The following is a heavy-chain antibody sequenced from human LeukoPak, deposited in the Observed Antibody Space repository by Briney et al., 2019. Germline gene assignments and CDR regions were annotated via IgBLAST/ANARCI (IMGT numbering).Heavy chain of an antibody. V-gene: IGHV3-21*01. CDR1: GFPFSSYW. Sequence: GGSLRLSCVASGFPFSSYWMNWVRQAPGKGLEWVSSISSSSSYIYYADSVKGRFTISRDNAKNSLYLQMNSLRAEDTAVYYCARGGVMATSSLDYWGQGTLVTVSS. CDR2: ISSSSSYI. D-gene: IGHD5-24*01. J-gene: IGHJ4*02. CDR3: ARGGVMATSSLDY.